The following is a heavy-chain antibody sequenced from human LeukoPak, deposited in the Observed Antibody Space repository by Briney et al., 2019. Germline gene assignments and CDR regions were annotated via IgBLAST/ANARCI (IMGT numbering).Heavy chain of an antibody. CDR2: VSYTGRT. Sequence: PPETLSLTCTVSGGSLSGHYWSWIRQPPGKRLEWIGYVSYTGRTKYNPSLQSRVTISIDTSKSKFSLKLPSVSSAVTAVYSCARLPDHDICGDTDTFDVWGQRTTVIVSS. V-gene: IGHV4-59*11. J-gene: IGHJ3*01. CDR1: GGSLSGHY. CDR3: ARLPDHDICGDTDTFDV. D-gene: IGHD3-22*01.